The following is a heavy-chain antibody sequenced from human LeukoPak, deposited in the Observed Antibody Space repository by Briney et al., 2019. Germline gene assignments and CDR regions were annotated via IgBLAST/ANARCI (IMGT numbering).Heavy chain of an antibody. V-gene: IGHV5-51*01. CDR2: IYPGDSDT. J-gene: IGHJ4*02. CDR1: GYSFTTYW. Sequence: GESLKISCKGSGYSFTTYWIGWVRQMPGKGLEWTGIIYPGDSDTRYSPSFQGQVTISADKSISTAHLQWSSLKASDTAIYYCARRSCSGSICYDYWGQGTLVTVSS. D-gene: IGHD2-15*01. CDR3: ARRSCSGSICYDY.